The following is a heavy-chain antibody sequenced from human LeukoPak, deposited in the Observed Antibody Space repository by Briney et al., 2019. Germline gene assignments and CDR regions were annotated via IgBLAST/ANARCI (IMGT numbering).Heavy chain of an antibody. V-gene: IGHV4-39*07. J-gene: IGHJ4*02. CDR3: ASLCYDYVWGSYRYNAVPYFDY. CDR2: IYYSGST. Sequence: SSETLSLTCTVSGGSISSSSYYWGWIRQPPGQGLEWIGSIYYSGSTYYNPSLKSRVTISVDTSKNQFSLKLSSVTAADTAVYYCASLCYDYVWGSYRYNAVPYFDYWGQGTLVTVSS. CDR1: GGSISSSSYY. D-gene: IGHD3-16*02.